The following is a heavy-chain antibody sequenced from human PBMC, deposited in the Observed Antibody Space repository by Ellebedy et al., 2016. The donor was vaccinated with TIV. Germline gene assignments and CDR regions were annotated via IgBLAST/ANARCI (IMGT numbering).Heavy chain of an antibody. CDR1: GFTFTRYW. Sequence: PGGSLRLSCAASGFTFTRYWMSCVRHAPGKGLEWVATIKPDGSENYYVDSVKGRFTISRDNAKNSLYLQMNSLRAEDTAVYYCARDGIELTVYPNSRFDSWGQGTLVTVSS. CDR3: ARDGIELTVYPNSRFDS. CDR2: IKPDGSEN. D-gene: IGHD2-8*01. J-gene: IGHJ4*02. V-gene: IGHV3-7*01.